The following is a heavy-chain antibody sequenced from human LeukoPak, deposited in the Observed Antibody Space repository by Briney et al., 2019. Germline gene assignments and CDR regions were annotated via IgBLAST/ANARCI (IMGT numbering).Heavy chain of an antibody. J-gene: IGHJ4*02. Sequence: PGGSLRLSCAASGFTFSSYAMSWVRQAPGKGLEWVSAISGSGGSTYYADSVKGRFTISRDNSKNTLYVQMNSLRAEDTAIYYCALVTTDRPFDYWGQGTLVTVSS. D-gene: IGHD4-17*01. CDR3: ALVTTDRPFDY. CDR1: GFTFSSYA. CDR2: ISGSGGST. V-gene: IGHV3-23*01.